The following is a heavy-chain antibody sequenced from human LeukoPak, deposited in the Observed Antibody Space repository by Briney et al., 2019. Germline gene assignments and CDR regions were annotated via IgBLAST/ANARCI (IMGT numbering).Heavy chain of an antibody. V-gene: IGHV7-4-1*02. Sequence: AASVKVSCKASGYTFTSYAMNWVRQAPGQGLEWMGWINTNTGNPTYAQGFTGRFVFSLDTSVSTAYLQISSLKAEDTAVYYCARGDLVVVPAAPGWFDPWGQGTLVTVSS. CDR1: GYTFTSYA. CDR2: INTNTGNP. J-gene: IGHJ5*02. CDR3: ARGDLVVVPAAPGWFDP. D-gene: IGHD2-2*01.